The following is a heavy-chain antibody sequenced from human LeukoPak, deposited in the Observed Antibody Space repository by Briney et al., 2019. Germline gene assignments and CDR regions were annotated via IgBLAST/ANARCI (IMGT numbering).Heavy chain of an antibody. J-gene: IGHJ4*02. CDR1: GGSISSYY. CDR3: ASAYCSGSSCYPYSNLYFDY. Sequence: SETPSLTCTVSGGSISSYYWSWIRQPAGKGLEWIGRIYTSGSTNYNPSLKSRVTMSVDTSKNQFSLKLSSVTAADTAVYYCASAYCSGSSCYPYSNLYFDYWGQGTLVTVSS. V-gene: IGHV4-4*07. CDR2: IYTSGST. D-gene: IGHD2-15*01.